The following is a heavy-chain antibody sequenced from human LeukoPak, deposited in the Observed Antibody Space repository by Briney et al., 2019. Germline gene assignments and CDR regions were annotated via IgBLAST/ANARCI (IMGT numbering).Heavy chain of an antibody. Sequence: PGGSLRLSCAASGFTFSSYWMHWVRQAPGTGLVWVSRINSDGSSTSYADSVKGRFTISRDNAKNTLYLQMNSLRAEDTAVYYCARDRGSSWETYNWFDPWGQGTLVAVSS. CDR3: ARDRGSSWETYNWFDP. CDR1: GFTFSSYW. D-gene: IGHD6-13*01. J-gene: IGHJ5*02. V-gene: IGHV3-74*01. CDR2: INSDGSST.